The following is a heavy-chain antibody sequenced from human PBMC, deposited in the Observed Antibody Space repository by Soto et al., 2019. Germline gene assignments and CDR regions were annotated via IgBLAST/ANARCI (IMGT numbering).Heavy chain of an antibody. CDR3: AKGGIAARPFYYYGMDV. CDR1: GGTFSSYG. V-gene: IGHV1-69*13. Sequence: ASVKVSCKASGGTFSSYGFSWVRQAPGQGLEWVGDIFPTFNTANYAQKFQGRVTITADESTSTVYMVLNSLGSDDTAVYYCAKGGIAARPFYYYGMDVWGQGTTVTVSS. CDR2: IFPTFNTA. J-gene: IGHJ6*02. D-gene: IGHD6-6*01.